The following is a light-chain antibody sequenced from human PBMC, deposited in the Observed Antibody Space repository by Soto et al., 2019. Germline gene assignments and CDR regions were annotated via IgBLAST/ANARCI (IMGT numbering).Light chain of an antibody. CDR2: GTS. V-gene: IGKV3-20*01. CDR3: HQYGGSPPT. CDR1: QSVSSSY. Sequence: IVLKQSPGTLSLSPGERATLSCGASQSVSSSYLAWYQQKPGQAPRLLIYGTSSRATDIPDRFSGSGSGTDFTLTISRLEPEDFAVYHCHQYGGSPPTLGQGTRWIS. J-gene: IGKJ1*01.